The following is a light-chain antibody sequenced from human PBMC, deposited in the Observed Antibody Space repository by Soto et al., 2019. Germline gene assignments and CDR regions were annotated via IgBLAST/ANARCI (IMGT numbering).Light chain of an antibody. CDR2: KAS. CDR1: QSISAS. V-gene: IGKV1-5*03. Sequence: DIQMTQSPSTLSASVGDRVTITCRASQSISASLAWYRQKPGKAPKPLIYKASSLETGVPSRFSGSGSGTEFTLTISSLQPDDFATYFCQHMATFGQRTKVEIK. J-gene: IGKJ1*01. CDR3: QHMAT.